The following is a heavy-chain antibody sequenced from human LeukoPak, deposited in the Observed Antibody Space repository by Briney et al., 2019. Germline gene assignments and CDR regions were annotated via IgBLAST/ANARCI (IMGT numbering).Heavy chain of an antibody. CDR3: VRSFNGGADY. D-gene: IGHD4-23*01. J-gene: IGHJ4*02. V-gene: IGHV3-74*01. Sequence: GSLRLSCVASGFTLSSHWVHWVRQAPGKGLVWVSRINTDGSSTTYADSGKGRFTISRDNAKNTVFLQLNSLRDGDSAVYYCVRSFNGGADYWGQGTLVTVSS. CDR1: GFTLSSHW. CDR2: INTDGSST.